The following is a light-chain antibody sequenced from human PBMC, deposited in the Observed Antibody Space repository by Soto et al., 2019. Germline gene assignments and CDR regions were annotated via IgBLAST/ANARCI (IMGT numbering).Light chain of an antibody. CDR2: AAS. V-gene: IGKV1-9*01. Sequence: DIQLTQSPSFLSASVGDRVTITCRASQGISSYLAWYQQKPGKAPKLLIYAASTLQSAVPSRFSGSGSGTGYTLTLSSLRREDFATYYCQHRGTFGQGTRREIK. CDR3: QHRGT. J-gene: IGKJ5*01. CDR1: QGISSY.